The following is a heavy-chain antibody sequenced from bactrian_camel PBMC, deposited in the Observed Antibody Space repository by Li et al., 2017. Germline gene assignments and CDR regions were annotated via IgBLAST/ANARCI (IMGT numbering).Heavy chain of an antibody. D-gene: IGHD6*01. Sequence: HVQLVDSGGGSVEAGGSLRLSCVASESTYRSGCMGWYREAPGQAREGIASINSDGSTTYIDSVKDRFTISRDNTKNTLCLQMNSLSPEDTAKYYCATGPSRYGGSCLLSPPLYSGWGQGTQVTVS. CDR3: ATGPSRYGGSCLLSPPLYSG. CDR2: INSDGST. CDR1: ESTYRSGC. V-gene: IGHV3S53*01. J-gene: IGHJ4*01.